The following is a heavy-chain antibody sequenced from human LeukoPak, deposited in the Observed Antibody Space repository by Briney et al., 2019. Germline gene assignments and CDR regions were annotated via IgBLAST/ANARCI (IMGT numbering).Heavy chain of an antibody. CDR3: ARGGTVLFDY. CDR1: GFTFSSYS. V-gene: IGHV3-21*01. D-gene: IGHD4-17*01. CDR2: ISSSSSYI. J-gene: IGHJ4*02. Sequence: GGSLSLSRAASGFTFSSYSMNWVRQAPGKGLEWVSSISSSSSYIYYADSVKGRFTISRDNAKNSLYLQMNSLRAEDTAVYYCARGGTVLFDYWGQGTLVTVSS.